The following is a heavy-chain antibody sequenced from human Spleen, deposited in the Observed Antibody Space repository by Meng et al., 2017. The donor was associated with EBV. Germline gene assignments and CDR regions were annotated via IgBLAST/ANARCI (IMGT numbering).Heavy chain of an antibody. J-gene: IGHJ4*02. D-gene: IGHD6-19*01. V-gene: IGHV3-23*01. CDR3: GKDLFSSGWYDFDY. CDR2: ITSSSAST. CDR1: GFTFASYA. Sequence: VEPLESVGGFVQPVAPLRLSCAASGFTFASYAMSWVRQAPGKGMEWVSTITSSSASTYYADSVRGRFTISRDNSKDTLYLQMNSLTAEDTAVYYCGKDLFSSGWYDFDYWGQGTLVTVSS.